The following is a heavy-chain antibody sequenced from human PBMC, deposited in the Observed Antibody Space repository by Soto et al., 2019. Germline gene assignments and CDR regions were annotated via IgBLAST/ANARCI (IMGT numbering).Heavy chain of an antibody. J-gene: IGHJ4*02. CDR3: VTGYHSDY. CDR1: GISTSSYW. D-gene: IGHD5-18*01. CDR2: IKKDGTEK. V-gene: IGHV3-7*03. Sequence: GGSLRLSCAGSGISTSSYWMGWVRQAPGRGLEWVASIKKDGTEKYYMDSLKGRFTISRDNALNSVYLQMNSLRAEDTAVYFCVTGYHSDYWGQGTLVTVSS.